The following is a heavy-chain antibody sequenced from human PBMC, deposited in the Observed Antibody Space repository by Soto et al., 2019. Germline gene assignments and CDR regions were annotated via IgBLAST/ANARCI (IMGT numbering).Heavy chain of an antibody. CDR1: GYSFTSYW. CDR3: ARQGRPSSSAGNWFDP. J-gene: IGHJ5*02. V-gene: IGHV5-51*01. CDR2: IYPGDSDT. D-gene: IGHD6-6*01. Sequence: GESLKISCNGSGYSFTSYWIGWVRQMPGKGLEWMGIIYPGDSDTRYSPSFQGQVTISADKSISTAYLQWSSLKASDTAMYYCARQGRPSSSAGNWFDPWGQGTPVTVYS.